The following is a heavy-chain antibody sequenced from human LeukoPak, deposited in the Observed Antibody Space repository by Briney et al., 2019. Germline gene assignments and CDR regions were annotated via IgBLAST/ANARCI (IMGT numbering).Heavy chain of an antibody. Sequence: GGSLRLSCAASGFTFSSYAMSWVRQAPGKGLEWVSAISGSGGSTYYADSVKGRFTISRDNSKNTLYLQMNSLRAEDTAVYYCARDPGNYGHYYYYIDVWGKGTTVTVSS. CDR3: ARDPGNYGHYYYYIDV. CDR1: GFTFSSYA. CDR2: ISGSGGST. J-gene: IGHJ6*03. V-gene: IGHV3-23*01. D-gene: IGHD1-7*01.